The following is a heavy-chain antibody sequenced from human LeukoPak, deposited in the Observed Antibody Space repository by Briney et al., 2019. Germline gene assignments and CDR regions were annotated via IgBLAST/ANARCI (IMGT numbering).Heavy chain of an antibody. Sequence: PGRSLRLSCAASGFTFDDYAMHWVRQAPGKGLEWVSGISWNSGSIGYADSVKGRFTISRDNAKNSLYLQMNSLRAEDTALYYCAKDPGPRVVTATNYFDYWGQGTLVTVSS. J-gene: IGHJ4*02. CDR3: AKDPGPRVVTATNYFDY. D-gene: IGHD2-21*02. CDR1: GFTFDDYA. V-gene: IGHV3-9*01. CDR2: ISWNSGSI.